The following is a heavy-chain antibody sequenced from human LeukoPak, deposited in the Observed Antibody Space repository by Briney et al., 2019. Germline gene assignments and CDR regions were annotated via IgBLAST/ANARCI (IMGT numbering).Heavy chain of an antibody. CDR1: GFTFRTYW. V-gene: IGHV3-74*01. CDR2: INEDGRIT. Sequence: PGGSLRLSCAVSGFTFRTYWMHWVRQVPGKGLVWVSRINEDGRITNYADSVKGRFSISRDNAENTLYLQMNSLRAEDTAVYYCGRDLGGRSAYWGQGTLVTVSS. D-gene: IGHD1-26*01. CDR3: GRDLGGRSAY. J-gene: IGHJ4*02.